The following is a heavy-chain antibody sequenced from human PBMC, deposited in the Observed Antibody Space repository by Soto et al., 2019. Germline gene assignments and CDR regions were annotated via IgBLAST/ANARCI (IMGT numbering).Heavy chain of an antibody. J-gene: IGHJ4*02. CDR3: VRPYYSSSWFPFDR. D-gene: IGHD6-13*01. CDR1: GFDFGDYY. V-gene: IGHV3-11*01. Sequence: LRLSCTGSGFDFGDYYMSWIRQAPEKGLEWVSYIDSGDGTTYYTDSVKGRFTISRDNAKKTVYLQMSSLRVEDTALYYCVRPYYSSSWFPFDRWGQGTLVTVSS. CDR2: IDSGDGTT.